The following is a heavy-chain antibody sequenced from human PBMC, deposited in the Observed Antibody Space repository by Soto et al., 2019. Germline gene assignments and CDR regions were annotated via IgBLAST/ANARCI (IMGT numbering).Heavy chain of an antibody. CDR2: ISAYNGNT. CDR1: GYTFTSYG. J-gene: IGHJ4*02. Sequence: QVQLVQSGAEVKKPGASVKVSCKASGYTFTSYGISWVRQAPGQGLEWMGWISAYNGNTNYAQKHQGRVTRTTDTSTRTADMALRSLRSDDAAVYYCARDSPPVDSWGPGTLVTVSS. CDR3: ARDSPPVDS. V-gene: IGHV1-18*01.